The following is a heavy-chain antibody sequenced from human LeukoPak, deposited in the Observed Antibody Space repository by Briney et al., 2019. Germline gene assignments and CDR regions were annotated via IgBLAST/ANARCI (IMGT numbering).Heavy chain of an antibody. D-gene: IGHD2-15*01. CDR1: GFTFSSYA. CDR3: AKQLGYCSDGSCYFPY. Sequence: GGSLRLSCAASGFTFSSYAMNWVRQAPGKGLEWVSAIGGSGGTTYYADSVQGRFTISRDNSKSTLCLQMNSLRAEDTAVYYCAKQLGYCSDGSCYFPYWGQGTLVTVSS. CDR2: IGGSGGTT. V-gene: IGHV3-23*01. J-gene: IGHJ4*02.